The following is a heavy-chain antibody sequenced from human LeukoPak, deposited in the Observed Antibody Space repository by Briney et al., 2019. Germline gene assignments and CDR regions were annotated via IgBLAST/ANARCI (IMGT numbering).Heavy chain of an antibody. Sequence: SETLSLTCTVSGDSISSRNYYWAGIRQPPGKGLEWIGSMYYSGSTYYNPSLKSRVTISVDTSKNQFSLKLSSVTAADTAVYYCATRRDFWVGFGGPLDMFDPWGQGILVTVSS. CDR2: MYYSGST. J-gene: IGHJ5*02. D-gene: IGHD3-3*01. V-gene: IGHV4-39*01. CDR1: GDSISSRNYY. CDR3: ATRRDFWVGFGGPLDMFDP.